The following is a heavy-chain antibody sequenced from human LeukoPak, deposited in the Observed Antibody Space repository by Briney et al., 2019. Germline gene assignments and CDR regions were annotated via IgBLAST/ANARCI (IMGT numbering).Heavy chain of an antibody. J-gene: IGHJ4*02. CDR1: GFTFSSYW. Sequence: PGGSLRLSCAASGFTFSSYWMSWVRQAPGKGLEWVANIKHDGSDKYYVDSVKGRFTISRDNAESSLYLQMNSLRAEDTAMYYCARSQSLGYWGQGTLVTVSS. V-gene: IGHV3-7*04. CDR2: IKHDGSDK. CDR3: ARSQSLGY.